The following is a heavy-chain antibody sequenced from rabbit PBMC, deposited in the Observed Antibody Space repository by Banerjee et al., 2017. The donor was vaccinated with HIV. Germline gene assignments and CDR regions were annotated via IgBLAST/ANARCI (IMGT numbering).Heavy chain of an antibody. J-gene: IGHJ4*01. CDR2: IYTGDGNT. CDR3: ARDIGIYSNL. CDR1: GIDFSSGYD. Sequence: QSLEESGGGLVKPGGTLTLTCKASGIDFSSGYDMCWVRQAPGKGLEWIACIYTGDGNTYYASWAKGRFTISKTSSTVDLKMTSLTAADTATYFCARDIGIYSNLWGPGTLVTVS. V-gene: IGHV1S40*01. D-gene: IGHD5-1*01.